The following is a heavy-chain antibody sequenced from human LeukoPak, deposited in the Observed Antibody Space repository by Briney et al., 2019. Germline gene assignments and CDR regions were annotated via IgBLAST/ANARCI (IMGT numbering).Heavy chain of an antibody. CDR3: ARARPSNYDFWSGTDNYYFDY. J-gene: IGHJ4*02. V-gene: IGHV1-18*01. CDR2: ISAYNGNT. CDR1: GYTFTSYG. D-gene: IGHD3-3*01. Sequence: GASVKVSCKASGYTFTSYGISWVRQAPGQGLEWMGWISAYNGNTNYAQKLQGRVTMTTDTSTSTAHMELRSLRSDDTAVYYCARARPSNYDFWSGTDNYYFDYWGQGTLVTVSS.